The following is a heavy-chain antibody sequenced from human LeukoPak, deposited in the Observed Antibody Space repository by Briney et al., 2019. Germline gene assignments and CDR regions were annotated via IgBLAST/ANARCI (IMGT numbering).Heavy chain of an antibody. J-gene: IGHJ4*02. Sequence: ASVKVSCKASGYTFTNYGISWVRQAPGQGLEWMGWISAYNGNTNYAHKLQGRVTMTTDTSTSTAYMELRSLRSDDTAVYYCAREIAVPHTTVDFDFWGQGTLVTVSS. CDR3: AREIAVPHTTVDFDF. V-gene: IGHV1-18*01. CDR1: GYTFTNYG. CDR2: ISAYNGNT. D-gene: IGHD4-23*01.